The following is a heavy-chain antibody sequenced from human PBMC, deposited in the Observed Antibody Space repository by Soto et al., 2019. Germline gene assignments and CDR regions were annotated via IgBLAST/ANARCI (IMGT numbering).Heavy chain of an antibody. CDR1: GGSISSGDYF. D-gene: IGHD5-12*01. V-gene: IGHV4-30-4*01. CDR3: AREGHSGYDYVGYYYGMDV. Sequence: SETLSLTCTVSGGSISSGDYFWSWIRQPPGLGLEWIGYIYYSGSTYYNPSLKSRLTISVDTTKNQFSLKLSSVTAADTAVYYCAREGHSGYDYVGYYYGMDVWGQGTTVTVSS. J-gene: IGHJ6*02. CDR2: IYYSGST.